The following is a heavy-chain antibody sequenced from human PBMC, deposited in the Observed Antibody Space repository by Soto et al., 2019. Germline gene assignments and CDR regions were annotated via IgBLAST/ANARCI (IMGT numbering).Heavy chain of an antibody. Sequence: PAEPLRLSFFASGFPFSSYTMHWVRQAPGKGLEWVSGVSYSGGGTYHADSVKGRLTISRHNSKNTLYLQMGSLRAEDTAVYYCVKDKGSTVSPSDYYYNGMDVWGQGTTVTVS. CDR2: VSYSGGGT. CDR3: VKDKGSTVSPSDYYYNGMDV. D-gene: IGHD4-17*01. J-gene: IGHJ6*02. CDR1: GFPFSSYT. V-gene: IGHV3-23*01.